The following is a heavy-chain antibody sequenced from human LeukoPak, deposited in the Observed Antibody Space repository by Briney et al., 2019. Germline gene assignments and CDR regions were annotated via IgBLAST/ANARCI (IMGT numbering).Heavy chain of an antibody. CDR3: ARVGGYCSGGSCYFFDY. D-gene: IGHD2-15*01. CDR1: GFTFSSYS. Sequence: GGSLRLSCAASGFTFSSYSMNWVRQAPGKGLEWVSSISSSSSYIYYADSVKGRFTISRDNAKNSLYLQMNSLRAEDTAVYYCARVGGYCSGGSCYFFDYWGQGTLVTVSP. J-gene: IGHJ4*02. CDR2: ISSSSSYI. V-gene: IGHV3-21*01.